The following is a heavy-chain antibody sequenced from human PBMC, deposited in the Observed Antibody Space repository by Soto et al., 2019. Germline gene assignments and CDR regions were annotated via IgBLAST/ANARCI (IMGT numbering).Heavy chain of an antibody. J-gene: IGHJ4*02. Sequence: GGSLRLSCAASGFPFSNHAMSWVRQAPGKGLEWVSGISDGGDLIYYADSVKGRFSMPRDNSENMLYLQMTNLRAEDTAIYFCAKRQGTGLAAKNFDFWGQGTLVTVSS. CDR1: GFPFSNHA. CDR3: AKRQGTGLAAKNFDF. D-gene: IGHD2-15*01. V-gene: IGHV3-23*01. CDR2: ISDGGDLI.